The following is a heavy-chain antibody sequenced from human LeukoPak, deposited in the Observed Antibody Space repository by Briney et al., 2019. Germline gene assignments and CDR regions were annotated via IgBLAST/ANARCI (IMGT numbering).Heavy chain of an antibody. Sequence: SLTLSCTASGFPFGDYAVTWFRQAPGKGLEWVGFIRNKVYGGTTDYAASVKGRFTISRDDSKSLGYLQVNSLTTEDTAAYYCTRANGYSSGWYSDYWGQGTLVAVSS. V-gene: IGHV3-49*03. J-gene: IGHJ4*02. D-gene: IGHD6-19*01. CDR3: TRANGYSSGWYSDY. CDR2: IRNKVYGGTT. CDR1: GFPFGDYA.